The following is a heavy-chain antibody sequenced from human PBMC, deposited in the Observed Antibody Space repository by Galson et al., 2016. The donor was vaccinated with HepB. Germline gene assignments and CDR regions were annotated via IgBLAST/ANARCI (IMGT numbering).Heavy chain of an antibody. V-gene: IGHV3-74*01. D-gene: IGHD5-24*01. J-gene: IGHJ4*02. CDR3: ARDRDARPYDY. CDR1: GFNFSTYW. CDR2: IGTDGRS. Sequence: SLRLSCAASGFNFSTYWMNWVRQAPGKGLEWVSRIGTDGRSNYADSVKGRFTISRDNSKNTLYLQMNSLRAKDTAIYYCARDRDARPYDYWGQVPLVIVSS.